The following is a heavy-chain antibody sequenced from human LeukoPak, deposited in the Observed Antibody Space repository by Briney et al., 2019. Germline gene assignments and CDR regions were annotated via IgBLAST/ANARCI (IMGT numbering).Heavy chain of an antibody. J-gene: IGHJ4*02. V-gene: IGHV3-23*01. CDR3: AKGPYCSGGSCFGGYYFDY. CDR2: IRGSGDST. CDR1: GFTFSSYA. Sequence: PGGSLRLSCAASGFTFSSYAMSWVRQAPGKGLEWFSAIRGSGDSTYYADSVKGRFTISRDNSKNTLYLQMNSLRAEDTAVYYCAKGPYCSGGSCFGGYYFDYWGQGTLVTVSS. D-gene: IGHD2-15*01.